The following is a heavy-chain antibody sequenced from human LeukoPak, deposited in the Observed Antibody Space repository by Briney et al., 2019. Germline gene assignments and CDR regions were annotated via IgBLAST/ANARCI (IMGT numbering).Heavy chain of an antibody. CDR3: ANLPTALDAFNI. V-gene: IGHV1-45*02. CDR2: ITPFNGNT. D-gene: IGHD5-18*01. Sequence: ASVKVSCKASGYTFIYRYLHWVRQAPGQALEWMGWITPFNGNTNYAQKFQDRVTITRDRSMSTAYMELSSLRSEDTAMYYCANLPTALDAFNIWGQGTMVTVSS. J-gene: IGHJ3*02. CDR1: GYTFIYRY.